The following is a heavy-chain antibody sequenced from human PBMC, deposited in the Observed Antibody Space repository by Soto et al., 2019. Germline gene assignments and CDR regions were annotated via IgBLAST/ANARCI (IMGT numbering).Heavy chain of an antibody. V-gene: IGHV1-8*01. CDR3: ARGVTAGVDY. Sequence: QVQLVQSGAEVREPGASVKVSCKASGYSFSSLDINWVQQTTGQGLEWMGWMQPRDGRTGYAQKFEGRVTMTRDTSINTAYMELSSLTSDDTAFYYCARGVTAGVDYWGQGTLVTVSS. CDR2: MQPRDGRT. J-gene: IGHJ4*02. CDR1: GYSFSSLD. D-gene: IGHD1-26*01.